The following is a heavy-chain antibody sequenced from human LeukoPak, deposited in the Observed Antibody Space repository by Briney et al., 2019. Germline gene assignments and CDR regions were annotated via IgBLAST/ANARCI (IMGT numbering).Heavy chain of an antibody. CDR2: IYYSGNT. D-gene: IGHD3-10*01. J-gene: IGHJ5*02. Sequence: SETLSLTCTVSGGSISSYFWSWIRQPPGKGLEWTGYIYYSGNTNYNPSLKSRVTISVDTSKNQFSLKLSSVTAADTAVYYCASLMVRGVITWFDPWGQGTLVTVSS. V-gene: IGHV4-59*12. CDR3: ASLMVRGVITWFDP. CDR1: GGSISSYF.